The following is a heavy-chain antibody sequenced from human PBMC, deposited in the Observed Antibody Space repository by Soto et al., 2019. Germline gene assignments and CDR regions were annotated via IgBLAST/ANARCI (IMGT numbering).Heavy chain of an antibody. V-gene: IGHV3-74*01. Sequence: HPVGSLRLSCAASGFTFSSYWMHWVRQAPGKGLVWVSRINSDGSSTSYADSVKGRFTISRDSAKNTLYLQMNSLRAEDTAVYYCAPQGVYYYYGMDVWGQGTTVTVSS. CDR1: GFTFSSYW. CDR2: INSDGSST. J-gene: IGHJ6*02. D-gene: IGHD3-10*01. CDR3: APQGVYYYYGMDV.